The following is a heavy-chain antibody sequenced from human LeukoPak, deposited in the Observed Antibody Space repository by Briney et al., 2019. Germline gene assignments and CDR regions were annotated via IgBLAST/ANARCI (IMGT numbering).Heavy chain of an antibody. V-gene: IGHV4-38-2*02. D-gene: IGHD6-6*01. CDR1: GYSISSGYY. Sequence: SETLSLTCTVSGYSISSGYYWGWIRRPPGKGLEWIGSIYHSGSTYYNPSLKSRVTISVDTSKNQFSLNLYSVTAADTAVYYCARRVGSSDCFDYWGQGTLVTVSS. J-gene: IGHJ4*02. CDR2: IYHSGST. CDR3: ARRVGSSDCFDY.